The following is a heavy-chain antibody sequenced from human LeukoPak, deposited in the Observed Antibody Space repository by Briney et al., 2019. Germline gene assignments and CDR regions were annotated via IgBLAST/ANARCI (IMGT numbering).Heavy chain of an antibody. CDR1: GFTFSSYG. CDR2: ISYDESNK. Sequence: GGSLRLSCAASGFTFSSYGMHWVRQAPGKGLEWVAVISYDESNKYYADSVKGRFTISRDNSKNTLYLQMNSLRAEDTAVYYCARGRYDSSGYYYYNWLDYWGQGTLVTVSS. J-gene: IGHJ4*02. CDR3: ARGRYDSSGYYYYNWLDY. D-gene: IGHD3-22*01. V-gene: IGHV3-30*19.